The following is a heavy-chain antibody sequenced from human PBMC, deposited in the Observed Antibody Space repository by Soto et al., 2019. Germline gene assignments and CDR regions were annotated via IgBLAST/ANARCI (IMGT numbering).Heavy chain of an antibody. V-gene: IGHV4-4*02. Sequence: QVQLQESGPGLVKPSGTLSLTCAVSGGSISSNNWWILVRQPPGKGLEWIGEICHSGTTGYNPSFKSRGTISVDKSKNQFSLKLSSVTAADTAVYYCAGRRDGAGSLDYWGQGTLLTVSS. CDR1: GGSISSNNW. D-gene: IGHD3-10*01. J-gene: IGHJ4*02. CDR2: ICHSGTT. CDR3: AGRRDGAGSLDY.